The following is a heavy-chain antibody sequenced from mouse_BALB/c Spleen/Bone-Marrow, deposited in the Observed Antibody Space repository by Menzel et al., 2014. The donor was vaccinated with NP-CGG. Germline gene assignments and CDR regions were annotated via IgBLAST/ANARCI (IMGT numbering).Heavy chain of an antibody. CDR3: ARGNGSSPSYWFFNV. CDR2: IRNEANGYTT. D-gene: IGHD1-1*01. V-gene: IGHV7-3*02. CDR1: GFTFTDYY. Sequence: EVQLVESGGGLVQPGGSLRLSCATSGFTFTDYYMTWVRQPSGKALEWLSFIRNEANGYTTEYSASVKGRFTISRDNSQSILYLQMNSLRPEDSATYYCARGNGSSPSYWFFNVWGAGTTVTVSS. J-gene: IGHJ1*01.